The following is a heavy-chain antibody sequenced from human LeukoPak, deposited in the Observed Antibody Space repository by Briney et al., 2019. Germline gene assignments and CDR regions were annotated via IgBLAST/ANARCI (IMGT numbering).Heavy chain of an antibody. J-gene: IGHJ6*04. D-gene: IGHD3-10*01. Sequence: VSVKVSCKASGYTFTSYGISWVRQAPGQGLEWMGWISAYNGNTNYAQKLQGRVTMTTDTSTSTAYMELRSLRSDDTAVYYCAREGYYYGSGSYWSYYYYGMDVWGKGTTVTVSS. CDR2: ISAYNGNT. V-gene: IGHV1-18*04. CDR1: GYTFTSYG. CDR3: AREGYYYGSGSYWSYYYYGMDV.